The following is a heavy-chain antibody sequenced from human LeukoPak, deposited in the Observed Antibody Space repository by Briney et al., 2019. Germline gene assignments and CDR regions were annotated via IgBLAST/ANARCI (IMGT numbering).Heavy chain of an antibody. CDR3: ARGGIPTGPYYYFYYMDV. J-gene: IGHJ6*03. CDR1: GFTFSSYW. D-gene: IGHD3-10*01. V-gene: IGHV3-7*04. Sequence: GGSLRLSCAASGFTFSSYWMSWVRQAPGKGLEWVANIKQDGSEKYYVDSVKGRFTISRDNAKNSLYLQMNSLRAEDTAVYYCARGGIPTGPYYYFYYMDVWGKGTAVTVSS. CDR2: IKQDGSEK.